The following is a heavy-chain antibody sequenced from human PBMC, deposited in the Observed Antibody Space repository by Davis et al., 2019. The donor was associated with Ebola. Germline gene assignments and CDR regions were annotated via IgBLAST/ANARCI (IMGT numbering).Heavy chain of an antibody. CDR1: GGSISSSNW. V-gene: IGHV4-4*02. CDR3: ARDDYAYYGMDV. CDR2: IYHSGST. Sequence: GSLRLSCAVSGGSISSSNWWSWVRQPPGKGLEWIGEIYHSGSTNYNPSLKSRVTISVDKSKNQFSLKLSSVSAADTAVYYCARDDYAYYGMDVWGQGTTVTVSS. J-gene: IGHJ6*02. D-gene: IGHD3-16*01.